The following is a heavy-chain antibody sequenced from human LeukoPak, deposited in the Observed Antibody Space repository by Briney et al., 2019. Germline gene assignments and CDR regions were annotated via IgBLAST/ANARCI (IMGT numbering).Heavy chain of an antibody. CDR1: GFTFSSYG. D-gene: IGHD2-21*01. CDR2: ISGSGGST. V-gene: IGHV3-23*01. J-gene: IGHJ5*02. Sequence: TGGSLRLSCAASGFTFSSYGMSWVRQAPGKGLEWVSAISGSGGSTYYADSVKGRFTISRDNSKNTLYLQMNSLRAEDTAVYYCAKGRVFPPGSNRFDPWGQGTLVTVSS. CDR3: AKGRVFPPGSNRFDP.